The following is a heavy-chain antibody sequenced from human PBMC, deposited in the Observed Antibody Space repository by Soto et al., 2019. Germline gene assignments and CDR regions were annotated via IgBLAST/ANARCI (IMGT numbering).Heavy chain of an antibody. Sequence: ASVKVSCKASGGTFSSYTISWVRQAPGQGLEWMGWISTYNGDTNYAQTFQGRVTMTTDTSTGTVYMELRSLRSDDTAVYYCAREGVAPYYYYGMDVWGQGTPVTVSS. J-gene: IGHJ6*02. D-gene: IGHD5-12*01. CDR3: AREGVAPYYYYGMDV. V-gene: IGHV1-18*01. CDR1: GGTFSSYT. CDR2: ISTYNGDT.